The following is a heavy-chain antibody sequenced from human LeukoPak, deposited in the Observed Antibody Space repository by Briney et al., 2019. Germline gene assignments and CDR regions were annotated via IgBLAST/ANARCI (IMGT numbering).Heavy chain of an antibody. Sequence: PGGSLRLSCAASGFTFSNVWISWVRQAPGKGLEWVGRIKSITDGGTTEYAAPVKGRFTVSRDDSENTLYLQMNSLKIEDSAVYYCTTDHFAWGQGTLVTVSS. V-gene: IGHV3-15*01. D-gene: IGHD2/OR15-2a*01. J-gene: IGHJ4*02. CDR3: TTDHFA. CDR1: GFTFSNVW. CDR2: IKSITDGGTT.